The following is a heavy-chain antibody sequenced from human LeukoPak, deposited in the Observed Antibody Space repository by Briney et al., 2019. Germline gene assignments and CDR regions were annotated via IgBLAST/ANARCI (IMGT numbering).Heavy chain of an antibody. CDR2: IYYSGST. V-gene: IGHV4-39*01. CDR1: GGSISSSSHY. Sequence: SETLSLTCTVSGGSISSSSHYWGWIRQPPGKGLEWIGSIYYSGSTYYNPSLKSRVTISVDTSKNQFSLKLSSVTAADTAVYYCARPGVASLYGMDVWGQGTTVTVS. D-gene: IGHD2-15*01. J-gene: IGHJ6*02. CDR3: ARPGVASLYGMDV.